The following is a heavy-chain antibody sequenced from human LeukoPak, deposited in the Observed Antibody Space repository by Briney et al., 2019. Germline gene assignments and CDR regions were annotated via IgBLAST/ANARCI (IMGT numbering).Heavy chain of an antibody. V-gene: IGHV4-59*01. D-gene: IGHD2-21*02. J-gene: IGHJ4*02. Sequence: KPSETLSLTCTVSGGSISSYYWSWIRQPPGKGLEWIGYIYYSGSTNYNPSLKSRVTISVDTSKNQFSLKLSSVTAADTAVYYCARFHCSVDYWGQGTLVTVSS. CDR3: ARFHCSVDY. CDR2: IYYSGST. CDR1: GGSISSYY.